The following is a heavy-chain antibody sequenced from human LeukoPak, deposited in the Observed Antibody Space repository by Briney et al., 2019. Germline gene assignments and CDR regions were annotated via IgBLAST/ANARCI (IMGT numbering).Heavy chain of an antibody. J-gene: IGHJ5*02. CDR3: ARDAGSGYDYWWFDP. D-gene: IGHD5-12*01. CDR1: GFTFSSYS. Sequence: GGSPRLSCAASGFTFSSYSMNWVRQAPGKGLEWVSSISSSSSYIYYADSVKGRFTISRDNAKNSLYLQMNSLRAEDTAVYYCARDAGSGYDYWWFDPWGQGTLVTVSS. V-gene: IGHV3-21*01. CDR2: ISSSSSYI.